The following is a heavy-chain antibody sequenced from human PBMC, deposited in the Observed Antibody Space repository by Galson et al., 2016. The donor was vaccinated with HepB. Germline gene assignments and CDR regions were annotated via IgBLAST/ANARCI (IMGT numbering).Heavy chain of an antibody. D-gene: IGHD6-25*01. CDR1: GYRFSDYW. CDR3: ARPADPP. Sequence: QSGAEVKKPGESLRISCQGSGYRFSDYWIGWVCQMPGKGLEWMAIIYPGDSDTKYSPSFQGQVTISVDKSISTVYLQWSSLKASDTAMYYCARPADPPWGQGTLVTVSS. CDR2: IYPGDSDT. V-gene: IGHV5-51*01. J-gene: IGHJ5*02.